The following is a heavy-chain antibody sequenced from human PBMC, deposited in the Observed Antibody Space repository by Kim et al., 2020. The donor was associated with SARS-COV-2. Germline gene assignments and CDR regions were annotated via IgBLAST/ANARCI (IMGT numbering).Heavy chain of an antibody. CDR2: INPSGGST. Sequence: ASVKVSCKASGYTFTSYYMHWVRQAPGQGLEWMGIINPSGGSTSYAQKFQGRVTMTRDTSTSTVYMELSSLRSEDTAVYYCARGLGHLRYSEEYFDLWGRGTLVTVSS. CDR1: GYTFTSYY. J-gene: IGHJ2*01. V-gene: IGHV1-46*01. D-gene: IGHD3-9*01. CDR3: ARGLGHLRYSEEYFDL.